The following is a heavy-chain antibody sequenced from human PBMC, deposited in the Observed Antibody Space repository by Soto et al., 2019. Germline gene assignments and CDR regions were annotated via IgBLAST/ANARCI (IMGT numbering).Heavy chain of an antibody. CDR2: ISGSGGST. CDR1: GFTFSSYA. CDR3: AKGYSGYDIDAFDI. Sequence: GGSMRLSCAASGFTFSSYAMSRVRQAPGKGLEWVSAISGSGGSTYYADSVKGRFTISRDNSKSTLYLQMNSLRAEDTAVYYCAKGYSGYDIDAFDIWGQGTMVTVSS. V-gene: IGHV3-23*01. D-gene: IGHD5-12*01. J-gene: IGHJ3*02.